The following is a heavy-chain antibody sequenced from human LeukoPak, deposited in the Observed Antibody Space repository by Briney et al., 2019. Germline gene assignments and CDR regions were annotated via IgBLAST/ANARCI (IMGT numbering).Heavy chain of an antibody. Sequence: GASVKVFCEVSGYTFTSYDINWVRQTPGQGLEWMGWMNPDSGDTGYAQKFQGRVTMTRATSISTAYMELNSLTSEDTAVYYCAREWGTGYYHYGMDIWGQGTTVTVSS. CDR1: GYTFTSYD. V-gene: IGHV1-8*01. CDR3: AREWGTGYYHYGMDI. D-gene: IGHD2-2*03. CDR2: MNPDSGDT. J-gene: IGHJ6*01.